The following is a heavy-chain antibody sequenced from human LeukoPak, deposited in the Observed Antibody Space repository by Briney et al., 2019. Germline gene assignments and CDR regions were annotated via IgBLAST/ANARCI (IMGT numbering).Heavy chain of an antibody. CDR3: AKVFGYSSGNGAVDY. D-gene: IGHD6-19*01. CDR2: IRYDGSNK. V-gene: IGHV3-30*02. J-gene: IGHJ4*02. CDR1: GFTFNNYG. Sequence: GGSLRLSCAASGFTFNNYGMHWVRQAPGKGLEWVAFIRYDGSNKYYADSVKGRFTISRDISKNTLYLQMNSLRAEDTAVYYCAKVFGYSSGNGAVDYWGQGTLVTVSS.